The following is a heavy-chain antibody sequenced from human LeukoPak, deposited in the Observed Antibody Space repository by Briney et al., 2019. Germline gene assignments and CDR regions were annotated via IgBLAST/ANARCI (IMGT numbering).Heavy chain of an antibody. CDR1: GGSISSYY. CDR3: ARGLLGYCSGGSCSGAPDNWFDP. D-gene: IGHD2-15*01. Sequence: PSETLSLTCTVSGGSISSYYWSWIRQPPGKGLEWIGYIYYSGSTNYNPSLKSRVTISVDTSKNQFSLKLSSVTAADTAVYYCARGLLGYCSGGSCSGAPDNWFDPWGQGTLVTVSS. J-gene: IGHJ5*02. V-gene: IGHV4-59*08. CDR2: IYYSGST.